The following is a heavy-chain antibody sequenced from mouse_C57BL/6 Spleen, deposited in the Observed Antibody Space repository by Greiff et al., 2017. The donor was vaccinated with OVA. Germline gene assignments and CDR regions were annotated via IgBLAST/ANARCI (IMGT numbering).Heavy chain of an antibody. J-gene: IGHJ2*01. V-gene: IGHV8-8*01. CDR2: IWWDADK. CDR3: ARIASRYLYYFYY. D-gene: IGHD2-14*01. CDR1: GFSLSTFGMG. Sequence: QVTLKESGPGILQPSQTLSLTCSFSGFSLSTFGMGVGWIRQPSGMGLEWLVHIWWDADKYYNPALKSRLTISQDTSKNLVFIEVSNVDTADTATYYCARIASRYLYYFYYWGQGTTLTVSS.